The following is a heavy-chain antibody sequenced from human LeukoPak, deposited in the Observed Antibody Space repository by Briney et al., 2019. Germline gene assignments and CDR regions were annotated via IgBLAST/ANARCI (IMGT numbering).Heavy chain of an antibody. CDR3: ARAVIPYDFWSGYPPATMYYFDY. Sequence: KTSETLSLTCTVSGGSISSSSYYWGWIRQPPGKGLEWIGSIYYSGSTYYNPSLKSRVTISVDTSKNQSSLKLSSVTAADTAVYYCARAVIPYDFWSGYPPATMYYFDYWGQGTLVTVSS. D-gene: IGHD3-3*01. CDR1: GGSISSSSYY. V-gene: IGHV4-39*01. J-gene: IGHJ4*02. CDR2: IYYSGST.